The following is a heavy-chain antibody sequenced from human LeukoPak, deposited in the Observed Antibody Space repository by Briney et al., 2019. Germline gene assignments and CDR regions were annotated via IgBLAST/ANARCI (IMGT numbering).Heavy chain of an antibody. CDR3: ARRGLGYCSSTSCYAVRFDP. J-gene: IGHJ5*02. CDR2: IDHSGST. CDR1: GGSFSGYY. Sequence: SETLSLTCAVYGGSFSGYYWSWIRQPPGKGLEWIGEIDHSGSTNYNPSLKSRVTISVDTSKNQFSLKLSSVTAADTAVYYCARRGLGYCSSTSCYAVRFDPWGQGTLVTVSS. D-gene: IGHD2-2*01. V-gene: IGHV4-34*01.